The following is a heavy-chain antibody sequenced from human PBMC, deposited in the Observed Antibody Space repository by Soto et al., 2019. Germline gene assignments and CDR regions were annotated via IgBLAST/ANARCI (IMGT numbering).Heavy chain of an antibody. CDR2: IYYSGST. J-gene: IGHJ4*02. V-gene: IGHV4-31*03. D-gene: IGHD7-27*01. CDR1: GDSISSGGYY. Sequence: QVQLQESGPGLVKPSQTLSLTCTVSGDSISSGGYYWSWIRQHPGKGLEWIGYIYYSGSTYYKPSLKSRVTISVYTSKKQFYLKLSSVTAADTAVYYCARGAPTGDSFDYWGQGTLVTVSS. CDR3: ARGAPTGDSFDY.